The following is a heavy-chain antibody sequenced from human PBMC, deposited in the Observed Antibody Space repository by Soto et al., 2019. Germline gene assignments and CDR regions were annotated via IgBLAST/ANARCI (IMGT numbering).Heavy chain of an antibody. V-gene: IGHV3-73*01. J-gene: IGHJ6*02. Sequence: PGGSLRLSCAASGFTFSDSAMHWVRQASGKGLEWVSRIRSKANSYATAYAASVKGRFTISRDDSKNTAYLQMNSLKTEDTAVYYCTRLPRDYGMDVWGQGNTVTVSS. CDR1: GFTFSDSA. CDR2: IRSKANSYAT. CDR3: TRLPRDYGMDV.